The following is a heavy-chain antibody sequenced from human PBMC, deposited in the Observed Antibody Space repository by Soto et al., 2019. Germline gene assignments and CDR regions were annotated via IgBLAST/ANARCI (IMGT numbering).Heavy chain of an antibody. CDR1: GFTFSSYA. Sequence: EVQLVESGGGLVQPGGSLRLSCAASGFTFSSYAMHWVRQAPGKGLEYVSAISSNGGSTYYANSVKGRFTISRDNSKNTLYLQMGSLRAEDMAVYYCARRDGDNFDYWGQGTLVTVSS. J-gene: IGHJ4*02. CDR3: ARRDGDNFDY. CDR2: ISSNGGST. V-gene: IGHV3-64*01.